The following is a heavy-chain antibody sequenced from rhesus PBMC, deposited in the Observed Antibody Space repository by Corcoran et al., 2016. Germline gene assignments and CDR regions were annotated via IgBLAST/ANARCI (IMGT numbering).Heavy chain of an antibody. Sequence: QVQLQESGPGLVKPSETLSLTCAVSGYSISSGYGWSWIRQPPVKGLEWIGNIGGTSGSTNYNPSLKSRVTMLKDTPRNRFALKLSSVSAANPAVYYCARTLSLDYWGQGVLVTVSS. CDR1: GYSISSGYG. CDR3: ARTLSLDY. V-gene: IGHV4-127*01. J-gene: IGHJ4*01. CDR2: IGGTSGST.